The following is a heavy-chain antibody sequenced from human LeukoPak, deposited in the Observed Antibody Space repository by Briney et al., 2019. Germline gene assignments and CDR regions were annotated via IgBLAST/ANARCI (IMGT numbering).Heavy chain of an antibody. D-gene: IGHD6-19*01. CDR2: LHSSGNT. V-gene: IGHV4-59*04. CDR1: GFTFSDYY. CDR3: ASKRFSSGWAYYFDY. J-gene: IGHJ4*02. Sequence: GSLRLSCAASGFTFSDYYMSWIRQAPGKGLEWIGFLHSSGNTYYSPSLNSRVTMSVDMSNNQFSLILTSVTVADTAVYYCASKRFSSGWAYYFDYWGQGTLVTVSS.